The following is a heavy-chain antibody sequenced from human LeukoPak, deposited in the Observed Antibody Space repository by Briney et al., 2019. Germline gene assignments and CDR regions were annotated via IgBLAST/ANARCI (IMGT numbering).Heavy chain of an antibody. CDR1: GGSISSGTYY. CDR3: ARDGYCSSTRCSDAFDI. CDR2: IYTSGNT. J-gene: IGHJ3*02. Sequence: TLSLTCTVSGGSISSGTYYWSWIRQPAGERLEWIGRIYTSGNTNYNPSLKSRVTISVDTSKNQFSLKLSSVTAADTAVYYCARDGYCSSTRCSDAFDIWGQGTMVTVSS. V-gene: IGHV4-61*02. D-gene: IGHD2-2*03.